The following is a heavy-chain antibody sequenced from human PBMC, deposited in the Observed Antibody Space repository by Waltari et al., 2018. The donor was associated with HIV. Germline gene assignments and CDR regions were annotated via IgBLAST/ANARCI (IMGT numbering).Heavy chain of an antibody. V-gene: IGHV3-48*02. CDR2: IISSIGTI. CDR1: GFTFSSYS. Sequence: EVQLVESGGGLVQPGGSMRLSCAASGFTFSSYSMNWVRQAPGKVLVWVSYIISSIGTIYYADSVKGRFTISRDNAKNSLYLQMNSLRDEDTAVYYCARSPLYYYDSSGYYFDYWGQGTLLTVSS. J-gene: IGHJ4*02. CDR3: ARSPLYYYDSSGYYFDY. D-gene: IGHD3-22*01.